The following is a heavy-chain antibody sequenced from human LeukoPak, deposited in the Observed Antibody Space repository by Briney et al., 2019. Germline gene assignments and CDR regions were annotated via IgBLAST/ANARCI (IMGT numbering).Heavy chain of an antibody. CDR3: ARFAGYYDYVWVSYRPSYYFDY. Sequence: GESLKISCKGSEYSFTSYWIAWVRLMPGKGLEWMGTIYPGDSDIRYSPSFQGQVTISGDKSISTAYLQWSSLKASDTAVYYCARFAGYYDYVWVSYRPSYYFDYWGQGTLVTVSS. CDR1: EYSFTSYW. V-gene: IGHV5-51*01. CDR2: IYPGDSDI. D-gene: IGHD3-16*02. J-gene: IGHJ4*02.